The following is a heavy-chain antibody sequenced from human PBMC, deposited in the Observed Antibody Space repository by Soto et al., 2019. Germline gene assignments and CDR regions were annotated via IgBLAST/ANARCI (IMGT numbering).Heavy chain of an antibody. Sequence: LRLSCAASGFTFSSYAMSWVRQAPDSVKGRFTISRDNSKNTLSLQMDSLRAEDTAVYYCGKGSNNVVVTAIRPRWDDCWGQGTLVTVSS. V-gene: IGHV3-23*01. D-gene: IGHD2-21*02. CDR3: GKGSNNVVVTAIRPRWDDC. J-gene: IGHJ4*02. CDR1: GFTFSSYA.